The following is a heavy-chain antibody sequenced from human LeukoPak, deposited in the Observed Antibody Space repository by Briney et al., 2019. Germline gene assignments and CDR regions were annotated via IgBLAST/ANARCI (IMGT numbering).Heavy chain of an antibody. D-gene: IGHD5-12*01. J-gene: IGHJ4*02. Sequence: GESLKISCKGSGYSFTSYWIGWVRQMPGKGLEWMGIIYPGDSDTRYSPSFQGQVTISADKSISTAYLQWSSLKASDTAMYYCASGREYSGYDYYFDYWGQGTLVTVSS. V-gene: IGHV5-51*01. CDR2: IYPGDSDT. CDR1: GYSFTSYW. CDR3: ASGREYSGYDYYFDY.